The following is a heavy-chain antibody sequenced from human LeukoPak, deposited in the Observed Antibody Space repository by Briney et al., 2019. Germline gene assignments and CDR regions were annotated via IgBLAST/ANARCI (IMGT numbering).Heavy chain of an antibody. V-gene: IGHV3-23*01. J-gene: IGHJ4*02. Sequence: GGSLRLSCAASEFTFSTYAMSWVRQAPGKGLEWVSAISGSGVSTYYADSVKGRFTISRDNSKDTLYLQMNSPRAEDTAVYYCAKVARGIGSGWYPFDYWGQGTLVIVSS. D-gene: IGHD6-19*01. CDR2: ISGSGVST. CDR1: EFTFSTYA. CDR3: AKVARGIGSGWYPFDY.